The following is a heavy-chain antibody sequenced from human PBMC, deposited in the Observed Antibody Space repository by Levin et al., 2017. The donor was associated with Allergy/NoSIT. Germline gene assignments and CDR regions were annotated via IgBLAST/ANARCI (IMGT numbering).Heavy chain of an antibody. V-gene: IGHV3-23*01. CDR3: TRVLSQVRYYWYGLDV. J-gene: IGHJ6*02. D-gene: IGHD2-8*01. CDR1: GFPFSMYA. CDR2: ISDSGLDT. Sequence: GGSLRLSCTASGFPFSMYAMDWVRQAPGKGLESIASISDSGLDTYYKDSVRGRFTISRDNSRNTVYLQMNRLRAEATAKYYCTRVLSQVRYYWYGLDVWGQGTTVTVSS.